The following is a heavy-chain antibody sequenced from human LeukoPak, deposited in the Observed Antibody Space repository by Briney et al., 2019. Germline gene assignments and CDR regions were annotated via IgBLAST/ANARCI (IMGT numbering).Heavy chain of an antibody. V-gene: IGHV3-74*01. J-gene: IGHJ6*02. Sequence: GGSLRLCCAASGLAFTTEWMHWVCQAPGEGLVWVSHMNSDGGITSCGGSVKGRFTISRDNAKNTRYLEMKSLITDDTAVYYGASDAGDTANAVWGQGTTVPVSS. CDR1: GLAFTTEW. D-gene: IGHD5-18*01. CDR2: MNSDGGIT. CDR3: ASDAGDTANAV.